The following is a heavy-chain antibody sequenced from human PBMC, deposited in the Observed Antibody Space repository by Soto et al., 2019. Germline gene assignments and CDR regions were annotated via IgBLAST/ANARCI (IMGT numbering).Heavy chain of an antibody. Sequence: ALVKVSCKASGYTFTSYYMHWVRQAPGQGLEWMGIINPSGGSTSYAQKFQGRVTMTRDTSTSTVYMELSSLRSEDTAVYYCARVMYSSSSVGPFDYWGQGTLVTVSS. CDR2: INPSGGST. CDR1: GYTFTSYY. V-gene: IGHV1-46*01. J-gene: IGHJ4*02. CDR3: ARVMYSSSSVGPFDY. D-gene: IGHD6-6*01.